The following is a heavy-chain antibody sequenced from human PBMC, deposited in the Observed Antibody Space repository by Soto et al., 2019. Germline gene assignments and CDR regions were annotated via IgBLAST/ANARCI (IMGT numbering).Heavy chain of an antibody. J-gene: IGHJ5*02. CDR1: GGSVSSGSYY. CDR3: ARQATFDSAGRVWVDP. Sequence: SETLSLTCTVSGGSVSSGSYYWSWIRQPPGKGLEWIGYVYYSGSTSYNPTLKSRVTISVDTSKNQFSLKLSSVTAADTGVYYCARQATFDSAGRVWVDPWGQGTLVTVSS. CDR2: VYYSGST. D-gene: IGHD2-21*01. V-gene: IGHV4-61*01.